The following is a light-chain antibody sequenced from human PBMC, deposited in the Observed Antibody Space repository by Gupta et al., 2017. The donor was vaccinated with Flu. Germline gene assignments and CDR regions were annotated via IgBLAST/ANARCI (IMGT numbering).Light chain of an antibody. Sequence: GTLSLSPGERATLSCRASQSVNNNLVTWYQQKPGQAPRLLIYGASSRATGIPDRFSGSGSGTDFTLTIRRLEPEDVAVYYCHQDGISVNTFGQGTKLEIK. CDR2: GAS. CDR3: HQDGISVNT. J-gene: IGKJ2*01. V-gene: IGKV3-20*01. CDR1: QSVNNNL.